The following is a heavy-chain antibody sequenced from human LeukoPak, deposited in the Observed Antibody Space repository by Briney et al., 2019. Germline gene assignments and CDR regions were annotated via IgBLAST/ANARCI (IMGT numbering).Heavy chain of an antibody. D-gene: IGHD6-13*01. CDR1: GGSFSGYY. J-gene: IGHJ4*02. CDR2: INHSGST. CDR3: ARFPGYSSSHHDY. V-gene: IGHV4-34*01. Sequence: SETLPLTCAVYGGSFSGYYWSWIRQPPGKGLEGIGEINHSGSTNYNPSLKSRVTISVDTSKNQFSLKLSSVTAADTAVYYCARFPGYSSSHHDYWGQGTLVTVSS.